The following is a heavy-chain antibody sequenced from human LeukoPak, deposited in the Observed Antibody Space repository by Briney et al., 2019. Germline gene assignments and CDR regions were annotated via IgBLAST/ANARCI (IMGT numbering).Heavy chain of an antibody. V-gene: IGHV3-21*01. CDR3: ARGTPPQFDY. CDR2: SSSGSYI. CDR1: RFTFSSYS. Sequence: GGSLRLSCAASRFTFSSYSMNWVRQAPGKGLEWVSSSSSGSYIYYADSVKGRFTISRDNAKNSLYLQMNSLRAEDTAVYYCARGTPPQFDYWGQGTLVTVSS. J-gene: IGHJ4*02.